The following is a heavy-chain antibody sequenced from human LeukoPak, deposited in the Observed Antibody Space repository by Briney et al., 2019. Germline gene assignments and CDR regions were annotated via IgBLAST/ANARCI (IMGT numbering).Heavy chain of an antibody. CDR1: GGSISSYY. CDR3: ARRRSLFDI. Sequence: SESLSLTCTVSGGSISSYYWSWIRQPPGKGLEWIGYIYTSGSTNYNPSLKSRVTISVDTSKNQFSLKLSSVTAADTAVYYCARRRSLFDIWGQGTMVTVSS. V-gene: IGHV4-4*09. CDR2: IYTSGST. J-gene: IGHJ3*02.